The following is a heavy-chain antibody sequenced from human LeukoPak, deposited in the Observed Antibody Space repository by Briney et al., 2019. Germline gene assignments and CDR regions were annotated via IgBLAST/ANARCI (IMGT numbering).Heavy chain of an antibody. CDR1: GGTFSSYA. Sequence: VASVKVSCKASGGTFSSYAIGWVRQAPGQGLEWMGGIIPIFGTANYAQKFQGRVTITADESTSTAYMELSSLRSEDTAVYYCAPIAAAGTLVAYWGQGTLVTVSS. V-gene: IGHV1-69*13. D-gene: IGHD6-13*01. CDR2: IIPIFGTA. CDR3: APIAAAGTLVAY. J-gene: IGHJ4*02.